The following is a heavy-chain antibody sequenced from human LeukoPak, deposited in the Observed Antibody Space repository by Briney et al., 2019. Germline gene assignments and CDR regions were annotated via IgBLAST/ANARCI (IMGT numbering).Heavy chain of an antibody. D-gene: IGHD4-23*01. J-gene: IGHJ4*02. V-gene: IGHV3-30-3*01. CDR2: ISYDGSNK. Sequence: QPGRSLRLSCAASGFTFSSYAMHWVRQAPGKGLEWVAVISYDGSNKYYADSVKGRFTISRDNSKNTLYLQMNSLRAEDTAVYYCARDWTDDYGGNSYFDYWGQGTLVTVSS. CDR3: ARDWTDDYGGNSYFDY. CDR1: GFTFSSYA.